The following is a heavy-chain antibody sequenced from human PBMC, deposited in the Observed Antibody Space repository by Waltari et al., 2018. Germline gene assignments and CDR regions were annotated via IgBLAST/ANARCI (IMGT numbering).Heavy chain of an antibody. Sequence: QVQLQQWGAGLLKPSETLSLTCAVYGGSFSGYYWIWIRQPPRKGLELIGELNHSGRTNDNPSLKSRVTISVDTSKNQCSLKLSSVTAADTAVYYGARGVGPYLAAAGTTNWFDPWGQGTLVTVSS. D-gene: IGHD6-13*01. CDR1: GGSFSGYY. J-gene: IGHJ5*02. CDR3: ARGVGPYLAAAGTTNWFDP. CDR2: LNHSGRT. V-gene: IGHV4-34*01.